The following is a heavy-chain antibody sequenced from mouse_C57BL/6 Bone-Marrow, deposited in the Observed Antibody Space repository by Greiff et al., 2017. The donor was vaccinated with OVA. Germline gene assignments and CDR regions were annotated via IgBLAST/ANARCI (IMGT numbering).Heavy chain of an antibody. D-gene: IGHD1-1*01. CDR1: GFTFSDYY. V-gene: IGHV5-16*01. CDR2: INYDGSST. J-gene: IGHJ2*01. CDR3: ARDRGITTAYYFDY. Sequence: EVKLVESEGGLVQPGRSMKLSCTASGFTFSDYYMAWVRQVPEKGLEWVANINYDGSSTYYLDSLKSRFIISRDNAKNILYLQMSSLKSEDTATYYCARDRGITTAYYFDYWGQGTTLTVSS.